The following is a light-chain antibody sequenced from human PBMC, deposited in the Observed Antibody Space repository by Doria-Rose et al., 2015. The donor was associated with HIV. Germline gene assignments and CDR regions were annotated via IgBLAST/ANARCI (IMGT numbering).Light chain of an antibody. CDR3: QQYYDTPS. CDR1: QSLLYTSKHY. V-gene: IGKV4-1*01. J-gene: IGKJ3*01. Sequence: TQSPESLGMSLGERATLNCKSNQSLLYTSKHYLAWYQQKPGQPPKLLIYWASTRQPGVPARFSGSGSGTDFTLTISSLEAEDVAVYYCQQYYDTPSFGPGTTVDIQ. CDR2: WAS.